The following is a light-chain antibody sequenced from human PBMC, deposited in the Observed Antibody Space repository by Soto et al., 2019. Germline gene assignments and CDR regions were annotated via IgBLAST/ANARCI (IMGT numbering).Light chain of an antibody. V-gene: IGKV3-20*01. CDR1: ETVKKNS. Sequence: EIVLTQSPGSVSLSPGERATLSCRASETVKKNSLAWYQQKPGQAPRLLIYGASRRATGIPDSFSGSGSETEFIPTISRLEPDNSSVYYCQQYAISPLTFGGGTKVEI. J-gene: IGKJ4*01. CDR3: QQYAISPLT. CDR2: GAS.